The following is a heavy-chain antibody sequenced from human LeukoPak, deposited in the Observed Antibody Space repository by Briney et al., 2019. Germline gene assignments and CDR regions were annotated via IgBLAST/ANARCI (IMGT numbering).Heavy chain of an antibody. D-gene: IGHD6-25*01. CDR2: ISSSSSYI. Sequence: GGSLRLSCAASGFTFSSYSMSWVLQAPGKGLEWVSSISSSSSYIYYADSVKGRFTISRDNAKNSLYLQMNSLRAEDTAVYYCARVTLGGLNYYYMDVWGKGTTVTVSS. V-gene: IGHV3-21*01. J-gene: IGHJ6*03. CDR3: ARVTLGGLNYYYMDV. CDR1: GFTFSSYS.